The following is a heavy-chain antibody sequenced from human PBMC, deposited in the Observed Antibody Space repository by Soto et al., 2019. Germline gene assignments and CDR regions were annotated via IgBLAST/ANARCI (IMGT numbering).Heavy chain of an antibody. J-gene: IGHJ4*02. Sequence: PSETLSLTCTVSGGSISSGDYYWSWIRQPPGKGLEWIGYIYYSGSTYYNPSLKSRVTISVDTSKNQFSLKLSSVTAADTAVYYCARVGGSGYVSPYYFDYWGQGTLVTV. CDR2: IYYSGST. V-gene: IGHV4-30-4*01. D-gene: IGHD5-12*01. CDR3: ARVGGSGYVSPYYFDY. CDR1: GGSISSGDYY.